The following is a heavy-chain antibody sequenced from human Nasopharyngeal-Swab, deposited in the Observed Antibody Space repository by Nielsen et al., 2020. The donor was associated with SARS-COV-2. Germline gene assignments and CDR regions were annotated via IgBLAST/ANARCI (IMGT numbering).Heavy chain of an antibody. Sequence: GESLKISCAASGFTFSSYAMHWVRQAPGKGLEWVAVISYDGSNKYYADSVKGRFTISRDNSKNTLYLQMNSLRAEDTAVYYCARVGMGYSNPTGVYYYYMDVWGKGTTATVSS. CDR1: GFTFSSYA. J-gene: IGHJ6*03. V-gene: IGHV3-30-3*01. D-gene: IGHD4-11*01. CDR3: ARVGMGYSNPTGVYYYYMDV. CDR2: ISYDGSNK.